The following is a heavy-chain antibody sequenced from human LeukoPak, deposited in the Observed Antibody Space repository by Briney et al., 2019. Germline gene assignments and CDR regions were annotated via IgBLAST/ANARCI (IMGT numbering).Heavy chain of an antibody. CDR3: ARRRGTGKGFDY. J-gene: IGHJ4*02. V-gene: IGHV5-51*01. Sequence: GAPLQISSKGSGYSFTSYWIGWVRQMPGKGLEWMGSIYPGDSDTRYSPSFQGQVTISADKSISTAYLQWSSLKASDTAMYYWARRRGTGKGFDYWGQGTLATVAS. D-gene: IGHD1-14*01. CDR1: GYSFTSYW. CDR2: IYPGDSDT.